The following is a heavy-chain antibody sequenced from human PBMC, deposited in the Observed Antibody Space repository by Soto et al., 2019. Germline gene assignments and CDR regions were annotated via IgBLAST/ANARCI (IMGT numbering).Heavy chain of an antibody. CDR3: ARDRLRYCSGGSCYLLDY. V-gene: IGHV3-30-3*01. CDR2: ISYDGSNK. CDR1: GFTFSSYA. J-gene: IGHJ4*02. Sequence: GGSLRLSCAASGFTFSSYAMHWVRQAPGKGLEWVAVISYDGSNKYYADSVKGRFTISRDNSKNTLYLQMNSLRAEDTAVYYCARDRLRYCSGGSCYLLDYWGQGTLVTVSS. D-gene: IGHD2-15*01.